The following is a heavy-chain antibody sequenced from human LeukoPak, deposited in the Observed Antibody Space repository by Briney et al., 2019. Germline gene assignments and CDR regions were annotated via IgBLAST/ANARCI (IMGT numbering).Heavy chain of an antibody. CDR1: GFTFSSYW. V-gene: IGHV3-74*01. D-gene: IGHD2-2*01. Sequence: PGGSLRLSCAASGFTFSSYWMHWVRQAPGKGLVWVSRINSDGSSTIYADSVKGRFTISRDNAKNTLYLQMNSLRAEDTAVYYCARRKYCSSTSCDAFDIWGQGTMVTVSS. CDR3: ARRKYCSSTSCDAFDI. CDR2: INSDGSST. J-gene: IGHJ3*02.